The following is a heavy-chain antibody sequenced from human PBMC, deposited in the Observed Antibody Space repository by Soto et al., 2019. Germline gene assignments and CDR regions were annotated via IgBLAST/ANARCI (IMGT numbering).Heavy chain of an antibody. Sequence: QVQLVQSGAEVKKPGSSVKVSCKASGGTFSSYAISWVRQAPGQGLEWMGGIIPIFGTANYAQKFQGRVTITADESTSTAYMELSSLRSEDTAVYYCARDAGIYYYGSGSYSRFDYWGQGPLVTVSS. J-gene: IGHJ4*02. CDR3: ARDAGIYYYGSGSYSRFDY. D-gene: IGHD3-10*01. CDR2: IIPIFGTA. CDR1: GGTFSSYA. V-gene: IGHV1-69*01.